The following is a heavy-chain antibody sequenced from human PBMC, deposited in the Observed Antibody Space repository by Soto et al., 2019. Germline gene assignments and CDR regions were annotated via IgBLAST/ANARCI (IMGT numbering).Heavy chain of an antibody. V-gene: IGHV4-61*01. CDR2: IYYSGST. J-gene: IGHJ4*02. CDR1: GGSVSSGSYY. CDR3: AKSYSGYTKNYFDY. Sequence: SETLSLTCTVSGGSVSSGSYYWSWIRQPPGKGLECIGYIYYSGSTNYNPSLKSRVTISVDTSKNQFSLKLSSVTAADTALYYCAKSYSGYTKNYFDYWGQGTLVTVSS. D-gene: IGHD5-12*01.